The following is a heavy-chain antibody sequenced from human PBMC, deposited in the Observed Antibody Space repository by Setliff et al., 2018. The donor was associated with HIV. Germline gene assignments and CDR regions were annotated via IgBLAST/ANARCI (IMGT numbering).Heavy chain of an antibody. D-gene: IGHD3-10*01. J-gene: IGHJ2*01. CDR3: ARDDHYYDSGSYYSDWYFDL. V-gene: IGHV1-69*13. Sequence: SVKVSCKASGGTFSNYAISWVRQAPGQGLEWMGGIIPIFGSTKYAQKFRGRVTITADESTSTADMELSSLRSEDTAVYYCARDDHYYDSGSYYSDWYFDLWGRGTLVTVSS. CDR2: IIPIFGST. CDR1: GGTFSNYA.